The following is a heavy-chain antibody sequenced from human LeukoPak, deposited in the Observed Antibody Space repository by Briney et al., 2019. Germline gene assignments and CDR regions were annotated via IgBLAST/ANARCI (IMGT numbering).Heavy chain of an antibody. CDR2: ISAYNGNT. D-gene: IGHD6-13*01. CDR3: ARDARTGYSSSWYYFDY. V-gene: IGHV1-18*01. J-gene: IGHJ4*02. CDR1: GGTFSSYA. Sequence: ASVKVSCKASGGTFSSYAISWVRQAPGQGLEWMGWISAYNGNTNYAQKLQGRVTMTTDTSTSTAYMELRSLRSDDTAVYYCARDARTGYSSSWYYFDYWGQGTLVTVSS.